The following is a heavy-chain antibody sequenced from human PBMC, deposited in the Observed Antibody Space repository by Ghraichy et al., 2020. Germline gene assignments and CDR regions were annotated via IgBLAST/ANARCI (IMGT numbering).Heavy chain of an antibody. CDR3: AGEFGGPNYYGSRRYFDY. CDR1: GGSISSSSYY. Sequence: GSLRLSCTVSGGSISSSSYYWGWIRHPPRKGLEWIGSIYYSGSTYYNPSLKSRVTISVDTSKNPFSLTLSSVTAADTAVYYCAGEFGGPNYYGSRRYFDYWGQGTLVTVSS. V-gene: IGHV4-39*07. J-gene: IGHJ4*02. D-gene: IGHD3-10*01. CDR2: IYYSGST.